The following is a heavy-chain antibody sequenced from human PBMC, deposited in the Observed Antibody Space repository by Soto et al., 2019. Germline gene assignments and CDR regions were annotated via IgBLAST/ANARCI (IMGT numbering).Heavy chain of an antibody. J-gene: IGHJ6*02. V-gene: IGHV4-31*03. CDR3: ARDKPWFESNYYYYYGMDV. Sequence: QVQLQESGPGLVKPSQTLSLTCTVSGGSISSGGYYWSWIRQHPGKGLEWLGYIYYSGSTYYNPSLKSRVTISVDTSKNQFSLKLSSVTAADTAVYYCARDKPWFESNYYYYYGMDVWGQGTTVTVSS. D-gene: IGHD3-10*01. CDR1: GGSISSGGYY. CDR2: IYYSGST.